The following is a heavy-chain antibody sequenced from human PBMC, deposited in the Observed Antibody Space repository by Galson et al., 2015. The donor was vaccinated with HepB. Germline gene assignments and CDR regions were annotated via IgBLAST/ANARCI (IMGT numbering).Heavy chain of an antibody. CDR3: ARDGYCSGGSCYSSARYYYYGMDV. V-gene: IGHV1-2*04. Sequence: SVKVSCKASGYTFTGYYMHWVRQAPGQGLEWMGWINPNSGGTNYAQKFQGWVTMTRDTSISTAYMELSRLRSDDTAVYYCARDGYCSGGSCYSSARYYYYGMDVWGQGTTVTVSS. CDR1: GYTFTGYY. D-gene: IGHD2-15*01. CDR2: INPNSGGT. J-gene: IGHJ6*02.